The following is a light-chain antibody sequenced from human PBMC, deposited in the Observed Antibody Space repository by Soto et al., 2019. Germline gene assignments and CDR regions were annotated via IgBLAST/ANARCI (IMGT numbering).Light chain of an antibody. Sequence: QSVLTQPPSASGTPGQRVTISCSGSSSNIGSNTVNWYQQLPGTAPKLLIDSNNQRPSGVPDRFTGSKSGTSASLAISGLQSEDEADYYCAAWDYSLNGRYVFGTGTKLTVL. CDR1: SSNIGSNT. CDR3: AAWDYSLNGRYV. CDR2: SNN. V-gene: IGLV1-44*01. J-gene: IGLJ1*01.